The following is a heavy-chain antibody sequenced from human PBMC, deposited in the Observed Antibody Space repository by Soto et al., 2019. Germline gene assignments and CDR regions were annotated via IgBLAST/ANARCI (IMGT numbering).Heavy chain of an antibody. CDR3: ARGCDDFWSGDYYYYYGMDV. CDR1: GFTFSSYA. J-gene: IGHJ6*02. V-gene: IGHV3-30-3*01. CDR2: ISYDGSNK. Sequence: QVQLVESGGGVVQPGRSLRLSCAASGFTFSSYAMHWVRQAPGKGLEWVAVISYDGSNKYYADSVKGRFTISRDNSKNTLYLQMNSLRAEDTAVYYCARGCDDFWSGDYYYYYGMDVWGQGTTVTVSS. D-gene: IGHD3-3*01.